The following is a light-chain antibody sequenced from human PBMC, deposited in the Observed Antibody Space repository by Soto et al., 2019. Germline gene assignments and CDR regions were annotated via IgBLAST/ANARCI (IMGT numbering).Light chain of an antibody. J-gene: IGKJ5*01. CDR1: QSVISY. V-gene: IGKV3-11*01. Sequence: EIVLTQSPATLSLSPGERATLSCSASQSVISYLAWYQQKPGQAPMLLVYDASNRATGIPARFSGSGSGTDFTLTISSLEPEDFAIYYCQQRFNWPPITFGQGTRLEIK. CDR2: DAS. CDR3: QQRFNWPPIT.